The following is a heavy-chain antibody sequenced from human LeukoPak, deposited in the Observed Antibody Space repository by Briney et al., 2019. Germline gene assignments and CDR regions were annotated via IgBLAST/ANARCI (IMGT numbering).Heavy chain of an antibody. CDR1: GFIFNKAW. Sequence: PGGSLRLSCAASGFIFNKAWMNWVRQAPGKGPEWVGRIKSNNDGGTTDYASPVEGRFIISSDDSKNTIYLQMNRLIIDDTAIYYCTPVMVEDRGFWGQGTLVTVSS. D-gene: IGHD2-21*01. V-gene: IGHV3-15*01. J-gene: IGHJ4*02. CDR2: IKSNNDGGTT. CDR3: TPVMVEDRGF.